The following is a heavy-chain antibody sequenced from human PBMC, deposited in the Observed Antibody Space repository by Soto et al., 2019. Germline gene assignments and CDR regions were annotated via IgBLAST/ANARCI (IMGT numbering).Heavy chain of an antibody. CDR1: GGTFSSYA. CDR2: IIPIFGTA. Sequence: QVQLVQSGAEVKKPGSSVKVSCKASGGTFSSYAISWVRQAPGQGLEWMGGIIPIFGTANYAQKFQGRVTITADESTSXXYMELSSLRSEDTAVYYCARRAVHTAAGTFGWFDPWGQGTLVTVSS. D-gene: IGHD6-13*01. CDR3: ARRAVHTAAGTFGWFDP. V-gene: IGHV1-69*12. J-gene: IGHJ5*02.